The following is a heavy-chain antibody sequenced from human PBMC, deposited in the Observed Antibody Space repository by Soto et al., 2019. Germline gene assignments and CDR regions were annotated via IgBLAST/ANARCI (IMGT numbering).Heavy chain of an antibody. Sequence: GGSRRLSCAASGITFRSYAMSWVRRAPGKGLEWVSAISGSGGSTYYADSVKGRFTISRDNSKNTLYLQMNSLRAEDTAVYYCAKDRPLYSDIWTGTNWFDPWRQGTLVTVSS. CDR1: GITFRSYA. CDR2: ISGSGGST. J-gene: IGHJ5*02. CDR3: AKDRPLYSDIWTGTNWFDP. D-gene: IGHD3-9*01. V-gene: IGHV3-23*01.